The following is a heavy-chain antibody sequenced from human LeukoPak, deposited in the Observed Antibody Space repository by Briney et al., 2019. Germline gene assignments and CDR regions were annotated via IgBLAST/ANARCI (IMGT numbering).Heavy chain of an antibody. J-gene: IGHJ3*02. Sequence: GGSLRLSCAASGFIFADYAMRWVRQAPGKGLQWVSGISWNSRTIYYADPMKGRFTISGENAKNSLYMQMNSLRAEDTALYYCAKDIGYSSSVTDAFDIWGEGTMDTVSS. CDR3: AKDIGYSSSVTDAFDI. CDR2: ISWNSRTI. V-gene: IGHV3-9*01. D-gene: IGHD6-13*01. CDR1: GFIFADYA.